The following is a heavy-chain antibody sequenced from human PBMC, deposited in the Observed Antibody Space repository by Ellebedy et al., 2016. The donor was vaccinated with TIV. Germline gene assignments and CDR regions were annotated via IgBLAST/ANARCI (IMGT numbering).Heavy chain of an antibody. Sequence: GESLKISCATSGFTFGDYAIIWVRQVSGKGLEWVGFISSKRYGGKPEYAASVRGRFTISRDDSNSIAYLQLDSLRSEDTGIYYCTRNPKKDYNYPFDFWGQGELVTVSS. J-gene: IGHJ4*02. CDR2: ISSKRYGGKP. CDR1: GFTFGDYA. CDR3: TRNPKKDYNYPFDF. D-gene: IGHD1-1*01. V-gene: IGHV3-49*04.